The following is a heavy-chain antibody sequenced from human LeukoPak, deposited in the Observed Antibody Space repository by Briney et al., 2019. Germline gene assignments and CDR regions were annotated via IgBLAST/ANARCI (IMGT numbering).Heavy chain of an antibody. D-gene: IGHD2-15*01. J-gene: IGHJ4*02. Sequence: SETLSLTCAVYGGSFSGYYWGWIRQPPGKGLEWIGSIYYSGSTYYNPSLKSRVTISVDTSKNQFSLKLSSVTAADTAVYYCARLGADCSGGSCYRFFDYWGQGTLVTVSS. CDR1: GGSFSGYY. CDR2: IYYSGST. V-gene: IGHV4-39*01. CDR3: ARLGADCSGGSCYRFFDY.